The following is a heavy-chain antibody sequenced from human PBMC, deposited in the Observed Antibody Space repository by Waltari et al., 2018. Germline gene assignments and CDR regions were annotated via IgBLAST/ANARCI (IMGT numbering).Heavy chain of an antibody. CDR2: FYSGGST. CDR1: GFTFSNYA. Sequence: EVQLLESGGGLVQPGGSLRLSCAAFGFTFSNYAMSWVRQAPGEGLEWVSIFYSGGSTYYADSVKGRFTISRDNSKNTVYLQMNSLRAEDTAIYYCAKVGEYGGHYHFDYWGQGALVIVSS. V-gene: IGHV3-23*03. D-gene: IGHD2-21*02. CDR3: AKVGEYGGHYHFDY. J-gene: IGHJ4*02.